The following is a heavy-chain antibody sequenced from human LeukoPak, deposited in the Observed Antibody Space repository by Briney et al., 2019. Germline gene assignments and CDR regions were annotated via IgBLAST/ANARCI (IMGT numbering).Heavy chain of an antibody. CDR2: IYYSGST. J-gene: IGHJ4*02. Sequence: PSETLSLTCTVSGGSISSSSYYWSWIRQPPGKGLEWIGYIYYSGSTNYNPSLKSRVTISVDTSKNQFSLKLSSVTAADTAVYYCARADLRWLQTFDYWGQGTLVTVSS. CDR1: GGSISSSSYY. CDR3: ARADLRWLQTFDY. D-gene: IGHD5-24*01. V-gene: IGHV4-61*01.